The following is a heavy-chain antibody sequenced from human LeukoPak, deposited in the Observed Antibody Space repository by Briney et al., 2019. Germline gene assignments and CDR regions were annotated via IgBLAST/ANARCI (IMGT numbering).Heavy chain of an antibody. Sequence: SETLSLTCAVSGYSISSGYYWAWIRQPPRKGLEWIGGIYYSGSTYFNPSLKSRVTLSVDTSKNQFSLKLNSVTAADTAVYYCARDRKYFDYWGQGILVTVSS. V-gene: IGHV4-38-2*02. CDR1: GYSISSGYY. CDR3: ARDRKYFDY. D-gene: IGHD1-14*01. CDR2: IYYSGST. J-gene: IGHJ4*02.